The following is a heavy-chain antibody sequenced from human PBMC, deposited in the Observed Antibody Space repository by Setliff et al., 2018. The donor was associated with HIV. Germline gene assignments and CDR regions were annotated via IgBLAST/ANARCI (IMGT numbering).Heavy chain of an antibody. CDR2: IRSKAYGGTT. D-gene: IGHD3-3*01. Sequence: LRLSCTASGFTFGDYAMSWVRQAPGKGLEWVGFIRSKAYGGTTEYAASVKGRFTISRDDSKSIAYLQMNNLKTEDTAVYYCTRDPQYYNFWSGYFDYWGQGTLVTVSS. V-gene: IGHV3-49*04. CDR1: GFTFGDYA. J-gene: IGHJ4*02. CDR3: TRDPQYYNFWSGYFDY.